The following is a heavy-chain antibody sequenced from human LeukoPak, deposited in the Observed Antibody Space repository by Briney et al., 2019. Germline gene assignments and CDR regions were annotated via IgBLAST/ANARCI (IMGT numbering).Heavy chain of an antibody. V-gene: IGHV4-39*01. J-gene: IGHJ6*03. CDR2: IYYSGST. D-gene: IGHD5-12*01. CDR3: ARVVATRYYYYMDV. Sequence: PSETLSLTCTVSGGSISSSSYYWGWIRQPPGKGLEWIGSIYYSGSTYYNPSLKSRVTISVDTSKNQFSLKLSSVTAADTAVYYCARVVATRYYYYMDVWGKGTTVTISS. CDR1: GGSISSSSYY.